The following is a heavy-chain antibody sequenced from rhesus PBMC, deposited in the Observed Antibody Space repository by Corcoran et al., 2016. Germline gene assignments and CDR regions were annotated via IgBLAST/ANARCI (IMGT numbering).Heavy chain of an antibody. CDR2: SGCSSGIT. Sequence: QVQLQESGPGLVKPSETLSLTCAVSGYSISSGYGWSWISHPPGKGLAWSGYSGCSSGITNYNPSLKCRVTISKDTSKNQFSLKLSSVTAADTAVYYCARGITGTPFDYWGQGVLVTVSS. V-gene: IGHV4-127*01. D-gene: IGHD1-26*01. J-gene: IGHJ4*01. CDR3: ARGITGTPFDY. CDR1: GYSISSGYG.